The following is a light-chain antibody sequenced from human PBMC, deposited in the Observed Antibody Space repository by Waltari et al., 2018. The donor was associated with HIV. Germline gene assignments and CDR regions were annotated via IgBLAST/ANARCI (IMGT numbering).Light chain of an antibody. J-gene: IGLJ6*01. CDR1: NSNVGKNY. CDR3: ASWDDALSSWL. CDR2: RND. V-gene: IGLV1-47*01. Sequence: QSGLRQPPSTSRPPGQRVVISCSGSNSNVGKNYVSWFQQLPGAAPSLLISRNDRRPSGVPDRFTAAKSGSSASLVISGLRSDDEAEYFCASWDDALSSWLFGGGTKLTVL.